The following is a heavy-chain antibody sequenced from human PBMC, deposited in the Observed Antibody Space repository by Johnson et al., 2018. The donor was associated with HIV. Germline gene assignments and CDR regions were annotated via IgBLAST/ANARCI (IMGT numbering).Heavy chain of an antibody. CDR2: IKQDGSET. V-gene: IGHV3-7*05. CDR1: GFTFSDYW. D-gene: IGHD3-10*01. Sequence: VQLVESGGGLVQPGGSLRLSCAGSGFTFSDYWMKWVRQDPGKGLEWVAKIKQDGSETYYVDSVKGRFSISRDNSKKSLYLQMNSLRAEDTAFYYCAKDSDTFYFGSGDGFDIWGRGTMVTVSS. CDR3: AKDSDTFYFGSGDGFDI. J-gene: IGHJ3*02.